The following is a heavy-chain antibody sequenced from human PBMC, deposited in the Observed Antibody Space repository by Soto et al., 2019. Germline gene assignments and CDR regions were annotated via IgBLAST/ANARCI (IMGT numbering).Heavy chain of an antibody. CDR3: ARGLMHLYGMDV. Sequence: EVQLVESGGGLVQPGGSLRLSCAASGFTFSSYWMHWVRQAPGKGLVWVSRIYTDGSRTNYADSVKGRFTISRDNAKNTLSLQINSLRAEGTALYDCARGLMHLYGMDVGGQGTTVTVSS. CDR2: IYTDGSRT. D-gene: IGHD3-16*01. CDR1: GFTFSSYW. V-gene: IGHV3-74*01. J-gene: IGHJ6*02.